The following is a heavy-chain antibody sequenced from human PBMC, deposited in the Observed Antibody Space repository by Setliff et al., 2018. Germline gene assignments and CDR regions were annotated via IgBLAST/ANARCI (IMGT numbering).Heavy chain of an antibody. D-gene: IGHD6-19*01. V-gene: IGHV3-7*01. CDR1: GFTFSSYW. CDR2: IKQDGSEK. Sequence: GGSLRLSCAASGFTFSSYWMSWVRQAPGKGLEWVANIKQDGSEKYYVDSVKGRFTISRDNAKNSLYLQMNSLRAEDTAVYYCARGTGNPGLGYAFDIWGQGTMVTVS. J-gene: IGHJ3*02. CDR3: ARGTGNPGLGYAFDI.